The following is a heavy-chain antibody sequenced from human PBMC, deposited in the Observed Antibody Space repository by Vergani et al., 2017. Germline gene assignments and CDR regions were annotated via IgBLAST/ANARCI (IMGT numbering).Heavy chain of an antibody. V-gene: IGHV1-69*01. CDR3: AILPGGGTSIAARDAFDI. J-gene: IGHJ3*02. Sequence: QVQLVQSGAEVKKPGSSVKVSCKASGGTFSSYAISWVRQAPGQGLEWMGGIIPIFGTANYAQKFQGRVTITADESTSPAYMELSSLRSEDTAVYYCAILPGGGTSIAARDAFDIWGQGTMVTVSS. D-gene: IGHD6-6*01. CDR2: IIPIFGTA. CDR1: GGTFSSYA.